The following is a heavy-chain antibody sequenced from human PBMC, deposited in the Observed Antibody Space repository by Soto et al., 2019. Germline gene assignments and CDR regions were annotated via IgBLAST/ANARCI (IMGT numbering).Heavy chain of an antibody. Sequence: SVKVSCKASGFTFTSSAVQWVRQARGQRLEWIGWIVVGSGNTNYAQKFQERVTITRDMSTSTAYMELSSLRSEDTAVYYCAAISSGYSYGYYYYYGMDVWGQGTTVTVSS. CDR3: AAISSGYSYGYYYYYGMDV. CDR1: GFTFTSSA. D-gene: IGHD5-18*01. J-gene: IGHJ6*02. CDR2: IVVGSGNT. V-gene: IGHV1-58*01.